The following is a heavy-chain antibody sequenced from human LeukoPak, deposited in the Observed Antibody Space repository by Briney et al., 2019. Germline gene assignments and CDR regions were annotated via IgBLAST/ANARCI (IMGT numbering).Heavy chain of an antibody. D-gene: IGHD2/OR15-2a*01. V-gene: IGHV4-59*01. CDR1: GGSISSYY. J-gene: IGHJ3*02. Sequence: SETLSLTCTVSGGSISSYYWSWIRQPPGKGLEWIGYIYYSGSTNYNPSLKSRVTISVDTSKNQCSLKLSSVTAADTAVYYCARDNKRLNAVDIWGQGTMVTVSS. CDR3: ARDNKRLNAVDI. CDR2: IYYSGST.